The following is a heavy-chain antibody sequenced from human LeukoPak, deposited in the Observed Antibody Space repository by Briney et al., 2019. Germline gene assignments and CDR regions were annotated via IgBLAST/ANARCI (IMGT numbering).Heavy chain of an antibody. D-gene: IGHD6-19*01. CDR2: IIPLFGTA. CDR3: AGGFGSGAFY. CDR1: GGTFSSYA. J-gene: IGHJ4*02. Sequence: SGGTFSSYAISWVRQAPGQGLEWMGGIIPLFGTANYAQKFQGRVTITADESTSTAYMELSSLRSEDTAVYYCAGGFGSGAFYWGQGTLVTVSS. V-gene: IGHV1-69*01.